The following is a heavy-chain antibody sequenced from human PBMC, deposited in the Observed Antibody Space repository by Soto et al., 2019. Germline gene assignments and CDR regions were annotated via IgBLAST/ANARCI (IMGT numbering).Heavy chain of an antibody. Sequence: PGGSRSHSCAAPGFTFGNYTMNLAHSAPRKGLGWGSGISVSGGSTYYADSVKGRFTVSRDNSKNTVYLQMNSLRVEDTAVYYCAAYCYTMTCTHFHGYSWGQGTKVNVS. CDR3: AAYCYTMTCTHFHGYS. CDR1: GFTFGNYT. V-gene: IGHV3-23*01. CDR2: ISVSGGST. J-gene: IGHJ5*02. D-gene: IGHD3-16*02.